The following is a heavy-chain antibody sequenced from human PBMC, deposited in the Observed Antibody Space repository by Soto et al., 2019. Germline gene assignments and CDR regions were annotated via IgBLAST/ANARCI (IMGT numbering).Heavy chain of an antibody. J-gene: IGHJ6*02. Sequence: SVKVSCKASGFTFTSSAVQWLRQSRGQRLEWIGWIVVGSGNTNYAQKFQERVTITRDMSTSTAYMELSSLRSEDTAVYYCAADPSYYYYYGMDVWGQGTTVTVSS. V-gene: IGHV1-58*01. CDR1: GFTFTSSA. CDR3: AADPSYYYYYGMDV. CDR2: IVVGSGNT.